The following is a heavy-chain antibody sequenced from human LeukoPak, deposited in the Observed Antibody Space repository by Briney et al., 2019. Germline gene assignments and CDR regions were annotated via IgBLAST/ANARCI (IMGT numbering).Heavy chain of an antibody. Sequence: SETLSLTCAVYCGSFSGYYWSWIRQPPGKGLEWIGEINHSGSTNYNPSLKSRVTISVDTSKNQSSLKLSSVTAADTAVYYCARGRIRVVRGVPGGIDPWGQGTLVTVSS. CDR1: CGSFSGYY. V-gene: IGHV4-34*01. CDR3: ARGRIRVVRGVPGGIDP. D-gene: IGHD3-10*01. CDR2: INHSGST. J-gene: IGHJ5*02.